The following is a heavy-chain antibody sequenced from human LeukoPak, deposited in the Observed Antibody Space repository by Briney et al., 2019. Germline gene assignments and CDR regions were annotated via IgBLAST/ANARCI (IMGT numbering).Heavy chain of an antibody. CDR1: GFTFSSYS. CDR2: ISSSSSYI. CDR3: ARDILALPPLYYYYYMDV. J-gene: IGHJ6*03. V-gene: IGHV3-21*01. Sequence: GGSLRLSCAASGFTFSSYSMNWVRQAPGKGLEWVSSISSSSSYIYYADSVKGRFTISRDNAKNSLYLQMNSLRAEDTAVYYCARDILALPPLYYYYYMDVWGKGTTVTVSS.